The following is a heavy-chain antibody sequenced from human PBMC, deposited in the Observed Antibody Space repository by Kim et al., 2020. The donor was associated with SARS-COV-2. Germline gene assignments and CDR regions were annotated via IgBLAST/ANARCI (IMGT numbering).Heavy chain of an antibody. CDR3: ARGQLWNYWFDP. Sequence: SETLSLTCAVYGGSFSGYYWSWIRQPPGKGLEWIGEINHSGSTNYNPSLKSRVTISVDTSKNQFSLKLSSVTAADTAVYYCARGQLWNYWFDPWGQGTLVTVSS. J-gene: IGHJ5*02. CDR2: INHSGST. V-gene: IGHV4-34*01. D-gene: IGHD1-7*01. CDR1: GGSFSGYY.